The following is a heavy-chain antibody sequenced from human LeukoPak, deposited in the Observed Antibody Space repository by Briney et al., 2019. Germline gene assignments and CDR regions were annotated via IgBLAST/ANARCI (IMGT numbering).Heavy chain of an antibody. V-gene: IGHV4-39*02. D-gene: IGHD4-11*01. Sequence: SETLSLTCTVSGGSITSNNFYWGWIRQPPGKGLEWIGTVYHTGITHYNPSLKSRITISVDTSKNHFSLNLNSVTAADTAVYYCARHHTTLDYSWGQGTLVTVSS. J-gene: IGHJ4*02. CDR3: ARHHTTLDYS. CDR1: GGSITSNNFY. CDR2: VYHTGIT.